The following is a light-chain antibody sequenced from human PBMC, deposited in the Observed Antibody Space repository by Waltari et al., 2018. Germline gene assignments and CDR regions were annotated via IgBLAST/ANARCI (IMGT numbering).Light chain of an antibody. CDR3: NSYAGSNNWV. V-gene: IGLV2-8*01. CDR2: EVS. CDR1: SSDVGGYEY. J-gene: IGLJ3*02. Sequence: QSALTQPPSASGSPGQSVTISCTGTSSDVGGYEYVSWYQQHPGKAPNPMIYEVSKRPSGVPDRFSGSKSGNTASLTVSGLQAEDEADYYCNSYAGSNNWVFGGGTKLTVL.